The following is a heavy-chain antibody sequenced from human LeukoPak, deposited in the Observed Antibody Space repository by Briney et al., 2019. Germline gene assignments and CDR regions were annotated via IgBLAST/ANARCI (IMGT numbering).Heavy chain of an antibody. V-gene: IGHV3-21*01. CDR3: AREGRAAAGHFDY. D-gene: IGHD6-13*01. CDR2: ISSSSSYI. J-gene: IGHJ4*02. CDR1: GFTFSSYS. Sequence: GGSLRLSCAASGFTFSSYSMNWVRQAPGKGLEWVSSISSSSSYIYYADSVKGRFTISRDNAKNTLYLQMNSLRAEDTAVYYCAREGRAAAGHFDYWGQGTLVTVSS.